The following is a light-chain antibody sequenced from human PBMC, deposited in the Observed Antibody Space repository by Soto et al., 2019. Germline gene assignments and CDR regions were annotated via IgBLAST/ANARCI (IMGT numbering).Light chain of an antibody. CDR1: SSDVGDYNY. CDR3: SSYTDRNNLV. J-gene: IGLJ1*01. Sequence: QSALTQPASVSGSPGQSITISCTGTSSDVGDYNYVSWYQQHPGKAPKLMIYEVSNRPSGISNRFSGSKSGNTASLTVSALQAEDEADYYCSSYTDRNNLVFGTGTKLTVL. V-gene: IGLV2-14*01. CDR2: EVS.